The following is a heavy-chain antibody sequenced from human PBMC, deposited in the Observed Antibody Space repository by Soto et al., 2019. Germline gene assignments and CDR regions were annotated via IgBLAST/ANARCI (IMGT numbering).Heavy chain of an antibody. D-gene: IGHD2-15*01. V-gene: IGHV2-5*02. CDR2: IYWDDDK. CDR3: AHEPHYCSGGSCYLNCFDP. CDR1: GFSLSTSGVG. J-gene: IGHJ5*02. Sequence: QITLKESGPTLVKPTQTLTLTCTFSGFSLSTSGVGVGWIRQPPGKALEWLALIYWDDDKRYSPSLKSRLTITKDTSKNQVVLTMTNMDPVDTATYYCAHEPHYCSGGSCYLNCFDPWGQGTLVTFSS.